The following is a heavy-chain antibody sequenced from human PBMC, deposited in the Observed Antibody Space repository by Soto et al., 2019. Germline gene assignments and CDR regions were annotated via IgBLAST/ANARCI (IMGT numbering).Heavy chain of an antibody. CDR3: ARLFPHSGSYLDY. J-gene: IGHJ4*02. D-gene: IGHD1-26*01. Sequence: QLQLQESGPGLVKPSETLSLTCTVSGGSISSSSYYWGWIRQPPGKGLEWIGSIYYSGSTYYNPSLQSRVTISVDTSKNQFSLKLSSLTAADTAVYYCARLFPHSGSYLDYWGQGTLVTVSS. CDR2: IYYSGST. V-gene: IGHV4-39*01. CDR1: GGSISSSSYY.